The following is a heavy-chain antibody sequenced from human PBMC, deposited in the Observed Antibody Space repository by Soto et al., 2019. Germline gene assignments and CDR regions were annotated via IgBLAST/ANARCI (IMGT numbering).Heavy chain of an antibody. D-gene: IGHD3-22*01. Sequence: EVQLVESGGDLVQPGRSLRLSCAASGFTFDDYAMHWVRQVPGKGLQWIAGLSWNGVTIGYAASVKGRFTISRDNAKKSLYLQMNGLRPDDTALYYCAASMAYDSSDYSGFHYGMEVWGLGTTVAVSS. CDR3: AASMAYDSSDYSGFHYGMEV. V-gene: IGHV3-9*01. CDR2: LSWNGVTI. J-gene: IGHJ6*02. CDR1: GFTFDDYA.